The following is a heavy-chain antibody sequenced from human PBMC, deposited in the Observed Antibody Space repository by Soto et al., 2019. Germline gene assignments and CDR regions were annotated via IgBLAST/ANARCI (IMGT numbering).Heavy chain of an antibody. J-gene: IGHJ6*02. CDR2: INHSGST. V-gene: IGHV4-34*01. CDR3: ARGSLRFLEWLLSDYYYGMDV. CDR1: GGSFSGYY. Sequence: QVQLQQWGAGLLKPSETLSLTCAVYGGSFSGYYWSWIRQPPGKGLEWIGEINHSGSTNYNPSLTSRVTISVDTSKNQFSLKLSSVTAADTAVYYCARGSLRFLEWLLSDYYYGMDVWGQGTTVTVSS. D-gene: IGHD3-3*01.